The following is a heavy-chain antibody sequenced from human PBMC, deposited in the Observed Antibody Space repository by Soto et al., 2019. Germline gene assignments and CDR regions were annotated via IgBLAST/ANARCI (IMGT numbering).Heavy chain of an antibody. CDR2: ISAYNGNT. CDR3: ARYCSGGSCYEDDYYYGMDV. D-gene: IGHD2-15*01. CDR1: GYTFTSYG. V-gene: IGHV1-18*01. Sequence: GASVKVSCKASGYTFTSYGISWVRQAPGQGLEWMGWISAYNGNTNYAQKLQGRVTMTTDTSTSTAYMELRSLRSDDTAVYYCARYCSGGSCYEDDYYYGMDVWGQGTTVTVSS. J-gene: IGHJ6*02.